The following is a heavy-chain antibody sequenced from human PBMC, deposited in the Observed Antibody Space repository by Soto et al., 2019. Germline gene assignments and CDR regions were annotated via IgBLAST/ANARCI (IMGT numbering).Heavy chain of an antibody. Sequence: PSETLSLTCTVSGGSISSYYWSWIRQPPGKGLEWIGYIYYSGSTNYNPSLKSRVTISVDTSKNQFSLKLSSVTAADTAVYYCARARRRSIFGVVIRGYYFDYWGQGNLVTVSS. CDR3: ARARRRSIFGVVIRGYYFDY. CDR2: IYYSGST. V-gene: IGHV4-59*01. D-gene: IGHD3-3*01. CDR1: GGSISSYY. J-gene: IGHJ4*02.